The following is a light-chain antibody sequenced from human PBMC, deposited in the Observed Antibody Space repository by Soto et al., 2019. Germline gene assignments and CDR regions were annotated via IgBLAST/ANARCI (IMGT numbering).Light chain of an antibody. V-gene: IGKV3-20*01. CDR2: RAS. CDR3: QQYVTAPHA. CDR1: QRVRSDY. Sequence: EIVLTQSQGTLSLSPGERATLSCRASQRVRSDYLAWYRQKPGQAPRLLIYRASRTARRIPARFRGSASGKDFTLTISRVEPEDFSVYFCQQYVTAPHAFGGGTKVEIK. J-gene: IGKJ4*01.